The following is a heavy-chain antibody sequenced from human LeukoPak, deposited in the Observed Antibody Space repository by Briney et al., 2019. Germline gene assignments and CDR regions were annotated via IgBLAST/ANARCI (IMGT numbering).Heavy chain of an antibody. CDR3: AKERGFGVVIILDY. CDR2: ISGSGGST. CDR1: GFTFSSYA. V-gene: IGHV3-23*01. D-gene: IGHD3-3*01. J-gene: IGHJ4*02. Sequence: GGSLRLSCAASGFTFSSYAMSWVRQAPGKGLEWVSAISGSGGSTYYADSVKGRFTISRDISKNTLYLQMNSLRAEDTAVYYCAKERGFGVVIILDYWGQGTLVTVSS.